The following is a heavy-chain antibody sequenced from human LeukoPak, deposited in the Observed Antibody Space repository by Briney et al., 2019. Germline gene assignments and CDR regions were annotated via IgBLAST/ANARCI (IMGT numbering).Heavy chain of an antibody. CDR3: ARAGGSYQVFDY. D-gene: IGHD1-26*01. J-gene: IGHJ4*02. CDR2: ISSSSSYI. CDR1: GFTFSSYS. Sequence: GGSLRLSCAASGFTFSSYSMNWVRQAPGKGLEWVSSISSSSSYIYYADSVKGRFTISRDNAKNSLYLQMNSLRAEDTGVYYCARAGGSYQVFDYWGQGTLVTVSS. V-gene: IGHV3-21*01.